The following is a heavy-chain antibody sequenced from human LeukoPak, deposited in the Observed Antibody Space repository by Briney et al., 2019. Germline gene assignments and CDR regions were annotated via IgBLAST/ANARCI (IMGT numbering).Heavy chain of an antibody. CDR2: IYTSGSA. CDR3: TRSLGVVIHGGMDV. J-gene: IGHJ6*02. Sequence: SETLSLTCTVSGGSISSYYWSWIRQPAGKGLEWIGRIYTSGSANYNPSLKSRVTMSVDTSKNQFSLKLSSVTAADTPVCYCTRSLGVVIHGGMDVWGQGTTVTVSS. D-gene: IGHD3-3*01. CDR1: GGSISSYY. V-gene: IGHV4-4*07.